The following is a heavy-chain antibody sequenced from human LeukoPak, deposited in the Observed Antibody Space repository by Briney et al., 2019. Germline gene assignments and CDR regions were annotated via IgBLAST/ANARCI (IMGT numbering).Heavy chain of an antibody. CDR1: GGSISSGGYY. CDR3: ARGHGDYGDAFDI. V-gene: IGHV4-31*03. Sequence: SETLSLTCTVSGGSISSGGYYWSWIRQQPGKGLEWIGYIYYSGSTYYNPSLKSRVTISVDTSKNQFSLKLSSVTAAATAVYYCARGHGDYGDAFDIWGQGTMVTVSS. D-gene: IGHD4-17*01. J-gene: IGHJ3*02. CDR2: IYYSGST.